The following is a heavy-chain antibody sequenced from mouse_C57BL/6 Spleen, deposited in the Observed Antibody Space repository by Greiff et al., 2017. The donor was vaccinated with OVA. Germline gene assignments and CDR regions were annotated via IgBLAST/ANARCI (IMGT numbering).Heavy chain of an antibody. CDR2: IHPNSGST. CDR1: GYTFTSYW. CDR3: ARGIYYYGSYAMDY. J-gene: IGHJ4*01. D-gene: IGHD1-1*01. Sequence: QVQLQQSGAELVKPGASVKLSCKASGYTFTSYWMHWVKQRPGQGLEWIGMIHPNSGSTNYNEKFKSKATLTVDKSSSTAYMQLSSLTSEDSAVYYCARGIYYYGSYAMDYWGQGTSVTVSS. V-gene: IGHV1-64*01.